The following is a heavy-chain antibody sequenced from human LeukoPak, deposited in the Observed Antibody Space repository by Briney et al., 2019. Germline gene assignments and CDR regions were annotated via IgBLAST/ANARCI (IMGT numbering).Heavy chain of an antibody. CDR2: ISSDGNNN. CDR1: GFTFTNYA. Sequence: GGSLRLSCAASGFTFTNYALHWVRQTPVKGLEWITLISSDGNNNVYADSVKGRFTISRDNSKNTLYLQMNSLRAEDTAVYYCTRDPPGIAASGTYYWGQGTLVTVSS. CDR3: TRDPPGIAASGTYY. D-gene: IGHD6-13*01. V-gene: IGHV3-30*03. J-gene: IGHJ4*02.